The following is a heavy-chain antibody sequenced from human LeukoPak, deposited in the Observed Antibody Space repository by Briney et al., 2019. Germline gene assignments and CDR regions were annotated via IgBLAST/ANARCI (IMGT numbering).Heavy chain of an antibody. Sequence: GGSLRLSCAASGFTFSSYSMNWVRQAPGKGLEWVSSISSSSSYIYYADPVKGRFTISRDNAKNSLYLQMNSLRAEDTAVYYCARVVAVAGKAFDIWGQGTMVTVSS. CDR1: GFTFSSYS. V-gene: IGHV3-21*01. CDR3: ARVVAVAGKAFDI. D-gene: IGHD6-19*01. J-gene: IGHJ3*02. CDR2: ISSSSSYI.